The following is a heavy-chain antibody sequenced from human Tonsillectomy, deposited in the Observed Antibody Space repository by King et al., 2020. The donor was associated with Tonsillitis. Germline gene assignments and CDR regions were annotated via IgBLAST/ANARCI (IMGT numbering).Heavy chain of an antibody. J-gene: IGHJ4*02. Sequence: QLVQSGAEVKKPGASVKVSCKTSGYTFTSYGISWVRQAPGQGLEWMGGISAYNGNTDYTQKVQGRVTMTTDTSTSTAYMELRSLRSDDTAVYYCARVLYMNEGSFDCWGQGTLVTVSS. CDR1: GYTFTSYG. V-gene: IGHV1-18*01. D-gene: IGHD3-10*01. CDR3: ARVLYMNEGSFDC. CDR2: ISAYNGNT.